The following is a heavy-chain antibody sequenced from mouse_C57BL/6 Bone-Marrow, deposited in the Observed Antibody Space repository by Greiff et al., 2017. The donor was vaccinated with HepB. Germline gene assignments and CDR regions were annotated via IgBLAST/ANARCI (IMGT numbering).Heavy chain of an antibody. V-gene: IGHV1-54*01. Sequence: QVQLQQSGAELVRPGTSVKVSCKASGYSFTNYLIEWVKQRPGQGLEWIGVINPGSGGTNYNEKFKGKATLTADKSSSTAYMQLSSLTSEDSAVYFCARAYYYGSSYCWYFDVWGTGTTVTVAS. CDR3: ARAYYYGSSYCWYFDV. J-gene: IGHJ1*03. CDR1: GYSFTNYL. D-gene: IGHD1-1*01. CDR2: INPGSGGT.